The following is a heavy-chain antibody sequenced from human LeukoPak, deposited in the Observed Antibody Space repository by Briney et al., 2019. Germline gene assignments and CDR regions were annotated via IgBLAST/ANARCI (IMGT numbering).Heavy chain of an antibody. CDR3: ARALSFQEAFDI. Sequence: PGGSLRLSCATSGFSFSTYGMHWVRQAPGKGLEWVAFIRYDGSNKYYADSVKGRFTISRDNSNNTLYLQMNSLRAEDTAVYYCARALSFQEAFDIWGQGTMVTVSS. J-gene: IGHJ3*02. CDR2: IRYDGSNK. CDR1: GFSFSTYG. V-gene: IGHV3-30*02.